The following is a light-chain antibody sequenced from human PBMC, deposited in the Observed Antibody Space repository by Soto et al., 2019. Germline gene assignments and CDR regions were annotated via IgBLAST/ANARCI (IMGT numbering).Light chain of an antibody. CDR1: QSISRY. J-gene: IGKJ4*01. CDR2: DAS. Sequence: EIVLTQSPATLSLSPGETATLSCRASQSISRYLAWYQQKPGLAPRLLIYDASIRATGIPARFRGGGSETDFTLTISSLAPEDFAIYYCQQRGTWPRVTFGGGTKVEIK. CDR3: QQRGTWPRVT. V-gene: IGKV3-11*01.